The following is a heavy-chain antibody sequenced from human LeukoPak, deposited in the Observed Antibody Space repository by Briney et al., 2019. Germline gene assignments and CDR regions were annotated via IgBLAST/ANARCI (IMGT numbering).Heavy chain of an antibody. V-gene: IGHV3-21*01. CDR1: GFTFSSYS. CDR3: ARAASWRTMVSNWFDP. D-gene: IGHD3-10*01. CDR2: ISSSSSYI. J-gene: IGHJ5*02. Sequence: KPGGSLRLSCAASGFTFSSYSMNWVRQAPGKGLEWVSSISSSSSYIYYADSVKGRFTISRDNAKNSLYLQMNSLRAEDTAVYYCARAASWRTMVSNWFDPWGQGTLVTVSS.